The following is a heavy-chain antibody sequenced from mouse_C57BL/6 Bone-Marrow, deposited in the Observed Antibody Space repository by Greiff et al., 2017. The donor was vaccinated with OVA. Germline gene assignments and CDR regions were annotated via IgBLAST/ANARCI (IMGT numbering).Heavy chain of an antibody. Sequence: VQLQQPGAELVKPGASVKLSCKASGYTFTSYWMHWVKQRPGQGLEWIGMIHPNSGSTNYNEKFKSKATLTVDRSSSPAYMQLSSLTSEDSAVYYCAREMDWDRYFDVWGTGTTVTVSS. CDR2: IHPNSGST. D-gene: IGHD4-1*01. CDR3: AREMDWDRYFDV. J-gene: IGHJ1*03. CDR1: GYTFTSYW. V-gene: IGHV1-64*01.